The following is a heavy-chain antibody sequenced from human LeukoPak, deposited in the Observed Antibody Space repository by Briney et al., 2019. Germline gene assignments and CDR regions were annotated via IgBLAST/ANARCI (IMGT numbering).Heavy chain of an antibody. CDR2: IYYSGST. CDR3: ARGAVVTPYSYYYYHGMDV. D-gene: IGHD4-23*01. CDR1: GGSISSYY. J-gene: IGHJ6*02. V-gene: IGHV4-59*01. Sequence: SETLSLTCTVSGGSISSYYWSWIRQPPGKGLEWIGYIYYSGSTNYNPSLKSRVTISVDTSKNQFSLKLSSVTAADTAVYYCARGAVVTPYSYYYYHGMDVWGQGTTVTVSS.